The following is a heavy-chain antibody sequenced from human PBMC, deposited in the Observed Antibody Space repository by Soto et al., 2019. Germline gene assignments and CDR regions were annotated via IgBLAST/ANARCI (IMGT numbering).Heavy chain of an antibody. CDR1: GFTFSSYW. Sequence: EVQLVESGGGLVQPGGSLRLSCAASGFTFSSYWMSWVRQAPGKGLEWVANIKQDGSEKYYVDSVKGRFTISRDNAKNSLYLQMNSLRAEDTAEYYCARGDYDFWSGYNFQHWGQGTLVTVSS. CDR2: IKQDGSEK. CDR3: ARGDYDFWSGYNFQH. J-gene: IGHJ1*01. V-gene: IGHV3-7*01. D-gene: IGHD3-3*01.